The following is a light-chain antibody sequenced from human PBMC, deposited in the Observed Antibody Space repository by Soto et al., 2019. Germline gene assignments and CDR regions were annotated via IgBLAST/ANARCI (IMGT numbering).Light chain of an antibody. CDR1: QSVGSSY. CDR3: QQYGSSPWT. CDR2: GAS. V-gene: IGKV3-20*01. J-gene: IGKJ1*01. Sequence: EIVMTQSPATLSVSPGAGATLSCSASQSVGSSYLAWYQQKPGQAPRLLIYGASSRATGIPDRFSGSESGTDFTLTISRLEPEDFAVYYCQQYGSSPWTFGQGTKVDIK.